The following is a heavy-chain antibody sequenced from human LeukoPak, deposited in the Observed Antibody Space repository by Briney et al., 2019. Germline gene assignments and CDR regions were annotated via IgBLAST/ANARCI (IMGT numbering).Heavy chain of an antibody. J-gene: IGHJ4*02. Sequence: GESLRLSCAASGFTFSSYAMNWVRQAPGKGLEWVSVISGSGGTTYYADSVKGRFTISRDNAKNTLYLQMNSLRAEDTAVYYRARDMGGSGLQNSRDYWGQGTLVTVSS. D-gene: IGHD6-19*01. CDR3: ARDMGGSGLQNSRDY. CDR2: ISGSGGTT. CDR1: GFTFSSYA. V-gene: IGHV3-23*01.